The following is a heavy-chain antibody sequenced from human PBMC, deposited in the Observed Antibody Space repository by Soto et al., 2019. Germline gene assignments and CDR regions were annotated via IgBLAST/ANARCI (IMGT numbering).Heavy chain of an antibody. J-gene: IGHJ4*02. CDR1: GFTVSSNY. CDR3: ARAVWGSIIDYYFDY. Sequence: GGSLRLSCAASGFTVSSNYMSWVRQAPGKGLEWVSVIYSGGSTYYADSVKGRFTISRHNSKNTLYLQMNSLRAEDTAVYYCARAVWGSIIDYYFDYWGQGTLVTVSS. CDR2: IYSGGST. V-gene: IGHV3-53*04. D-gene: IGHD3-16*01.